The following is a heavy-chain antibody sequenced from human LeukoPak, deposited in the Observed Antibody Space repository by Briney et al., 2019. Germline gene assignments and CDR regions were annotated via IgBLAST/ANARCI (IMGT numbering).Heavy chain of an antibody. Sequence: GGSLRLSCAASGFSFSNYGLHWVRQAPGKWLEWVAFIQYDGSNKYYADSVKGRFTVSRDNSKNPLYLQMSSLRPEDTAVYYCAKERSGLDYWGQGTLVTVSS. CDR1: GFSFSNYG. V-gene: IGHV3-30*02. CDR3: AKERSGLDY. D-gene: IGHD3-22*01. CDR2: IQYDGSNK. J-gene: IGHJ4*02.